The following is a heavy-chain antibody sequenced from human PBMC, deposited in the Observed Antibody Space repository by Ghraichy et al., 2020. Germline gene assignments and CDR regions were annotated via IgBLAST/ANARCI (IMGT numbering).Heavy chain of an antibody. Sequence: GGSLRLSCAASGFSFSTTAMSWVRQAPGRGPEWVSSISSSGGETYYGDSVRGRFTVFRDNSNNTLYLQMNSLTVEDTAVFYCVKIGVIGLWYVDLWGRGTLVRVSS. J-gene: IGHJ2*01. V-gene: IGHV3-23*01. D-gene: IGHD2-21*01. CDR1: GFSFSTTA. CDR2: ISSSGGET. CDR3: VKIGVIGLWYVDL.